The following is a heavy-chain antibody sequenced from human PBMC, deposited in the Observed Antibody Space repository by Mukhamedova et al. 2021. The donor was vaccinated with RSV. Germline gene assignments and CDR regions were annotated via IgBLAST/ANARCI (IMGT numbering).Heavy chain of an antibody. Sequence: SYATAYAASVKGRFTISRDDSKNTAYLQMNSLKTEDTAVYYCTRHRQEGVMEWTYGMDVWGQGTTVTVSS. J-gene: IGHJ6*02. CDR3: TRHRQEGVMEWTYGMDV. CDR2: SYAT. V-gene: IGHV3-73*01. D-gene: IGHD3-3*01.